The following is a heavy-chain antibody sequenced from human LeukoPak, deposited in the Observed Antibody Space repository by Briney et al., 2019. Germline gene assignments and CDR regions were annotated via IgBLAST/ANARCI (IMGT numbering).Heavy chain of an antibody. V-gene: IGHV3-74*03. CDR2: VDFDGTGT. CDR1: GLTFTKYW. D-gene: IGHD2/OR15-2a*01. Sequence: PGGSLRLSCAASGLTFTKYWMHWVRQAPGKGLMWVSRVDFDGTGTTYADSVRGRFTISRDNAKNTVYLQMNSLRAEDTAVYSCATGLGFYYDYWGQGTLVTVSS. CDR3: ATGLGFYYDY. J-gene: IGHJ4*02.